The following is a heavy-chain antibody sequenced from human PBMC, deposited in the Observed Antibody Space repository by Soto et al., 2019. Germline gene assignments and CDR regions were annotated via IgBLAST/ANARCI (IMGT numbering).Heavy chain of an antibody. J-gene: IGHJ6*02. CDR2: IDPSDSYT. CDR1: GYSFTSYC. Sequence: GEYRRISCRGSGYSFTSYCISCVRQMPGKGLEWMGRIDPSDSYTNYSPSFQGHVTISADKSISTAYLQWSSLKASDTAMYYCARVILTVLVWGPHGGMDVPGEGTMVTVS. CDR3: ARVILTVLVWGPHGGMDV. V-gene: IGHV5-10-1*01. D-gene: IGHD3-9*01.